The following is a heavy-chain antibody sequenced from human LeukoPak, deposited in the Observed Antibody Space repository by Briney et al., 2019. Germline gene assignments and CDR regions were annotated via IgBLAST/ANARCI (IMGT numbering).Heavy chain of an antibody. J-gene: IGHJ3*02. D-gene: IGHD2-15*01. CDR1: GLTLSNHG. CDR2: IRNDGSDK. Sequence: GGSLRLSCATAGLTLSNHGMHWVRQAPGKGLEGVTFIRNDGSDKYYADSVKGRFTISRDNSKNPLYLKMSTLRAEDTSVYNCAKGKGVVAFDIWGQGTRVTVSS. V-gene: IGHV3-30*02. CDR3: AKGKGVVAFDI.